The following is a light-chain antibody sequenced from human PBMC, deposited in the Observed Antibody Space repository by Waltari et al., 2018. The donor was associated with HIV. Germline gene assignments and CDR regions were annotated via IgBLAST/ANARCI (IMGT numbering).Light chain of an antibody. CDR2: EVS. Sequence: QSALTQPASVSGSPGQSITISCTGTSSDVGGYNLVSWYQQHPGKAPKLMIYEVSKRPSGVSNRFSGSKAGNEASLTISGLQAEDEADYYCCAYAGSTTYVIFGGGTKLTVL. V-gene: IGLV2-23*02. J-gene: IGLJ2*01. CDR3: CAYAGSTTYVI. CDR1: SSDVGGYNL.